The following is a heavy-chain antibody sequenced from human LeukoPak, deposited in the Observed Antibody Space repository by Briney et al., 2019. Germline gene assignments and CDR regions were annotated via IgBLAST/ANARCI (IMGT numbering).Heavy chain of an antibody. Sequence: GGSLRLSCAASGFTFSSYAMHWVRQAPGKGLEWVAVISYDGGNKYYADSVKGRFTISRDNSKNTLYLQMNSLRAEDTAVYCCARDSDSSGYPPLDYWGQGTLVTVSS. CDR1: GFTFSSYA. V-gene: IGHV3-30*04. CDR2: ISYDGGNK. J-gene: IGHJ4*02. CDR3: ARDSDSSGYPPLDY. D-gene: IGHD3-22*01.